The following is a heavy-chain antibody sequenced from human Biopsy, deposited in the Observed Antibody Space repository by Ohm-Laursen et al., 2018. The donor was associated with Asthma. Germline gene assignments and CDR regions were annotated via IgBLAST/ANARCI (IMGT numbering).Heavy chain of an antibody. D-gene: IGHD2-2*01. V-gene: IGHV4-31*03. CDR3: ARDLAGHCTSASCYGFDS. Sequence: TLSLTCSVSGGSISSGAYFWSWARQHPGKGLEWIGYINYSGTTYYNPSLKSRVTIAVETSKIQFSLTLTSVTAADTALYYCARDLAGHCTSASCYGFDSWGQGAQVTVSS. CDR2: INYSGTT. CDR1: GGSISSGAYF. J-gene: IGHJ5*01.